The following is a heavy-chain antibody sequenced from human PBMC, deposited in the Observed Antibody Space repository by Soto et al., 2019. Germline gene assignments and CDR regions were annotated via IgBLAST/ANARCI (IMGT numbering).Heavy chain of an antibody. CDR1: GGSISSYY. V-gene: IGHV4-59*01. D-gene: IGHD3-3*01. J-gene: IGHJ1*01. CDR3: ARFQRRTIFGVVTGDYFQQ. Sequence: SETLSLTCTVSGGSISSYYWSWIRQPPVKGLEWIGYIYYSGSTNYNPSLKSRVTISVDTSKNQFSLKLSSVTAADTAVYYCARFQRRTIFGVVTGDYFQQWGKGNLLTIYS. CDR2: IYYSGST.